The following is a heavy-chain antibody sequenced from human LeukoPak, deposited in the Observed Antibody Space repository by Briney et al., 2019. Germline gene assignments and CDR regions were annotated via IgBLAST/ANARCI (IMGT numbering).Heavy chain of an antibody. CDR2: INHSGST. V-gene: IGHV4-34*01. CDR3: ARVRGIRYYYGSGSYSGNWFDP. CDR1: GGSFSGYY. D-gene: IGHD3-10*01. Sequence: SETLSLTCAVYGGSFSGYYWSWIRQPPGKGLEWIGEINHSGSTNYNPSLKSRVTISVDTSKNQFSLKLSSVTAADTAVYYCARVRGIRYYYGSGSYSGNWFDPWGKGTLVTVSS. J-gene: IGHJ5*02.